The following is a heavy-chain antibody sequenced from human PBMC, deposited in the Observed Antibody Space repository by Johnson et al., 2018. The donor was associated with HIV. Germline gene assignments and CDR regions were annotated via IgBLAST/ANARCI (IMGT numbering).Heavy chain of an antibody. J-gene: IGHJ3*02. CDR2: INWNGGST. CDR3: ARVRTSAGFDAFDI. Sequence: VQLVESGGGLVKPGGSLRLSCAASGFSFSDYYLSWFRQAPGKGLEWVSGINWNGGSTGYADSVKGRFTISRDNAKNSLYLQRNSLRAEDTALYYCARVRTSAGFDAFDIWGQGTMVTVSS. CDR1: GFSFSDYY. D-gene: IGHD6-25*01. V-gene: IGHV3-20*04.